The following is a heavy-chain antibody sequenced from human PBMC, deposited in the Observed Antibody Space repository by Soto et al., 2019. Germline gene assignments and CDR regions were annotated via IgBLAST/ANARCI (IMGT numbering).Heavy chain of an antibody. CDR3: ALIRGRALWFGELSHDAFHI. Sequence: SGPTLVNPTQTLTLTCTFSGFSLSTRGVGVGWIRQPPGKALEWLALIFWDDDKRYNPSLKTRPTITKDTSKNQVVLTMTNMDPVDTATYYCALIRGRALWFGELSHDAFHIWGQGTMVT. J-gene: IGHJ3*02. CDR1: GFSLSTRGVG. CDR2: IFWDDDK. V-gene: IGHV2-5*02. D-gene: IGHD3-10*01.